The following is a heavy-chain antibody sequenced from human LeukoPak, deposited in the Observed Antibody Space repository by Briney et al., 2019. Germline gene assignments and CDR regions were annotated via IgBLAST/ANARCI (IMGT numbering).Heavy chain of an antibody. J-gene: IGHJ4*02. CDR3: AKDVDTAMVTGYFDY. D-gene: IGHD5-18*01. Sequence: GGSLRLSCAASGFTFSSYAMSWVRQAPGKGLEWVSAISGSGGSTYYADSVKGRFTISRDNSKNTLYLQMDSLRAEDTAVYYCAKDVDTAMVTGYFDYWGQGTLVTVSS. V-gene: IGHV3-23*01. CDR2: ISGSGGST. CDR1: GFTFSSYA.